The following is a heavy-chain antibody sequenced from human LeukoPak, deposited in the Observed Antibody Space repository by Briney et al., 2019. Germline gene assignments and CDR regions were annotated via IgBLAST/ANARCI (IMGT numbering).Heavy chain of an antibody. D-gene: IGHD6-19*01. J-gene: IGHJ6*03. Sequence: SETLSLTCTVSGGSISSYYWSWIRQPPGKGLEWIGYIYYSGSTNYNPSLKSRVTISVDTSKNQFSLKLSSVTAADTAVYYCARGPGWAPYYYYMDVWGKGTTVTVSS. CDR3: ARGPGWAPYYYYMDV. CDR1: GGSISSYY. CDR2: IYYSGST. V-gene: IGHV4-59*08.